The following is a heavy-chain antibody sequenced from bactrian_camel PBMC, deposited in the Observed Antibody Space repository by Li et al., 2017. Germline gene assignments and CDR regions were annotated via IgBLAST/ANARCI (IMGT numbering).Heavy chain of an antibody. CDR3: ATDWRRTNSY. V-gene: IGHV3S1*01. CDR2: IYHEEGST. D-gene: IGHD1*01. J-gene: IGHJ4*01. Sequence: VQLVESGGGLVQPGGSLRLSCAASGFIYSSNCMGWFRQAPGKEREGVAAIYHEEGSTWYANSVKGRFAISRDNAKNTVYLQMNSLKSEDAALYYCATDWRRTNSYWGQGTQVTVS. CDR1: GFIYSSNC.